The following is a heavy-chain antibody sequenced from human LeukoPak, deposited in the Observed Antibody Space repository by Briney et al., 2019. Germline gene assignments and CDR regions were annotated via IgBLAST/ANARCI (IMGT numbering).Heavy chain of an antibody. Sequence: ASVKVSCKPSGGTFSSCAISWVRQAPGQGLGWMGRIIPIFGIANYAQKFQGRVTITADKSTSTAYMELSSLRSEDTAVYYCARGYSGYDFLGPYYFDYWGQGTLVTVSS. D-gene: IGHD5-12*01. V-gene: IGHV1-69*04. CDR3: ARGYSGYDFLGPYYFDY. CDR2: IIPIFGIA. CDR1: GGTFSSCA. J-gene: IGHJ4*02.